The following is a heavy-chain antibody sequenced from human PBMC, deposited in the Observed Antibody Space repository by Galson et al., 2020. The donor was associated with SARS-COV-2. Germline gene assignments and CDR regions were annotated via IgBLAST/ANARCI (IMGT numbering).Heavy chain of an antibody. Sequence: SESLSLTCAVYGGSFSGHSWTWIRQPPGKGLEWIAEISVGGSTNYSPSLRSRVTVSVDTSKNQFSLNVRSVTAADTAIYYCARGRRGVGPSPVLGLGPYYLYYYGDVWGRVTTVTVSS. J-gene: IGHJ6*03. CDR3: ARGRRGVGPSPVLGLGPYYLYYYGDV. V-gene: IGHV4-34*01. D-gene: IGHD3-10*01. CDR1: GGSFSGHS. CDR2: ISVGGST.